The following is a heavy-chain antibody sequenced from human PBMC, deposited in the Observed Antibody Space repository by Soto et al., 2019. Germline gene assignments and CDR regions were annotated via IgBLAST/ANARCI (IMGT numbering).Heavy chain of an antibody. CDR3: AGEKVGTTGIDF. V-gene: IGHV1-8*01. CDR2: MNPNSGNT. Sequence: QAQLVQSGAEVKKPGASVNVSCKASGYTFTGYDINWVRQATGQGLEWMGWMNPNSGNTGYAQNFQGRVTMTRDNSITTAYMELTSLRDDDSAVYYCAGEKVGTTGIDFWGQGTLVTVSS. J-gene: IGHJ4*02. D-gene: IGHD1-26*01. CDR1: GYTFTGYD.